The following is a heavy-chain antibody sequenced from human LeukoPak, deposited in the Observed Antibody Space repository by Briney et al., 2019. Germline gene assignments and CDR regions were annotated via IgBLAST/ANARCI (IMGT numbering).Heavy chain of an antibody. CDR2: ISAYNGNT. V-gene: IGHV1-18*01. D-gene: IGHD2-2*01. CDR1: GYTFISYG. Sequence: GASVKVSCKASGYTFISYGISWVRQAPGQGLEWVGWISAYNGNTNYTQKLQGRVTMTTDTSTSTAYMELRSLRSDDTAVYYCARDDCSSTSCYELQHWGQGTLVTVSS. CDR3: ARDDCSSTSCYELQH. J-gene: IGHJ1*01.